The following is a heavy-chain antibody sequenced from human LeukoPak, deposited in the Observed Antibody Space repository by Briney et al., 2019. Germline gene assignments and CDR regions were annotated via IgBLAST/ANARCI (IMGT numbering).Heavy chain of an antibody. Sequence: ASVKVSCKVSGYTLTELSMHWVRQAPGKGLEWMGIINPSGGSTSYAQKFQGRVTMTRDMSTSTVYMELSSLRSEDTAVYYCARDQVGYGYWGQGTLVTVSS. CDR1: GYTLTELS. D-gene: IGHD5-12*01. V-gene: IGHV1-46*01. J-gene: IGHJ4*02. CDR2: INPSGGST. CDR3: ARDQVGYGY.